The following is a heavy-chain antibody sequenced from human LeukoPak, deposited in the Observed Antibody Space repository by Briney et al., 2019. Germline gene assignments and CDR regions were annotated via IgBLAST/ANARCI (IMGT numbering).Heavy chain of an antibody. D-gene: IGHD1-26*01. CDR2: VYDSGST. CDR3: ARGGGVYGMDV. V-gene: IGHV4-59*01. CDR1: GGSISGYY. J-gene: IGHJ6*02. Sequence: RSSETLSLTCSVSGGSISGYYWSWIRQPPGKELEWIGCVYDSGSTNYNPSLKSRVTISTDTSLNQFSLKLNSVTAADTAVYYCARGGGVYGMDVWGPGTTVTVSS.